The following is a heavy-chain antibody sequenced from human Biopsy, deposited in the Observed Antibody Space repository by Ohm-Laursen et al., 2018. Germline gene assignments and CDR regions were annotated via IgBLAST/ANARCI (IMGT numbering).Heavy chain of an antibody. CDR3: ARGSSYGYDFDH. CDR2: IYYSGST. J-gene: IGHJ4*02. Sequence: SQTLSLTCTVSDGSINSYYWNWIRQPPGKRLEWIGNIYYSGSTNFNPSLKSRVTISVDTSKNQFSLKLSSVTAADTAVYFCARGSSYGYDFDHWGQGTLVAVSS. CDR1: DGSINSYY. D-gene: IGHD5-18*01. V-gene: IGHV4-59*01.